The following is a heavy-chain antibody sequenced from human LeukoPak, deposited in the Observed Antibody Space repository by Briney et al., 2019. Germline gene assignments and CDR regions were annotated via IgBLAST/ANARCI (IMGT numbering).Heavy chain of an antibody. J-gene: IGHJ4*02. V-gene: IGHV5-51*01. CDR3: ARRYYYGSESYDC. Sequence: LGESLKISCKGSGYRFTNYWIGWVRQMPGKGLEWMGIVYPGDSDTRYSPSFQGQVTISADKSISTAYLQWSSLKASDTAMYYCARRYYYGSESYDCWGQGTLVTVSS. CDR2: VYPGDSDT. CDR1: GYRFTNYW. D-gene: IGHD3-10*01.